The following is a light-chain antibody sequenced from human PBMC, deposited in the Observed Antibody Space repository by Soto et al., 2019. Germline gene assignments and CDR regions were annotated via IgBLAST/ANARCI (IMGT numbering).Light chain of an antibody. CDR2: EVS. V-gene: IGLV2-8*01. CDR1: SNDVGGYNF. Sequence: QSALAQPPSASGSPGQSVTISCAGTSNDVGGYNFVPWYQQHPGKAPKLIIFEVSKRPSGVPDRFSGSKFGNTASLTVSGLQAEDEADYYCSSYAGNNIFYVFGTGTKLTVL. CDR3: SSYAGNNIFYV. J-gene: IGLJ1*01.